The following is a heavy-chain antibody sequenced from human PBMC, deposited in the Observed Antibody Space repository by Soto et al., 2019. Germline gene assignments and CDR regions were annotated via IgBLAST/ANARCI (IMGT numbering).Heavy chain of an antibody. J-gene: IGHJ5*02. V-gene: IGHV1-18*01. CDR2: ISAYNGNT. CDR1: GYTFTSYG. Sequence: ASVKVSCKASGYTFTSYGISWVRQAPGQGLEWMGWISAYNGNTNYAQKLQGRVTMTTDTSTSTAYMELRSLRSDDTAVYYCARAVIVLVPAGMYNWFDPWGQGTLVTVSS. CDR3: ARAVIVLVPAGMYNWFDP. D-gene: IGHD2-2*01.